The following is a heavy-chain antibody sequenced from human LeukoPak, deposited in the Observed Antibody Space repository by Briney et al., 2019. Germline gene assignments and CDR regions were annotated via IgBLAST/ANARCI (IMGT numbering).Heavy chain of an antibody. CDR1: GFTFSSYG. V-gene: IGHV3-30*02. D-gene: IGHD2-2*01. J-gene: IGHJ4*02. CDR3: ATARRWVNQLLKRGIDY. CDR2: IQYDGRNK. Sequence: GGSLRLSCAASGFTFSSYGMHWVRQAPGKGLEWVTFIQYDGRNKYYADSVKGRFTISRDNSKNTLYLQMNSLRAEDTAVYYCATARRWVNQLLKRGIDYWGQGTLVTVSS.